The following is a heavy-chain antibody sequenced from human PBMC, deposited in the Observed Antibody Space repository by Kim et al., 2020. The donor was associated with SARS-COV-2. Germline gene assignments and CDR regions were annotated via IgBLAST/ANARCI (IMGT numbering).Heavy chain of an antibody. CDR3: ATYMSACWTGFEG. CDR2: MRGKGFGWKN. V-gene: IGHV3-49*04. Sequence: GGSLRLSCTASGFTLGDNAMDWVRQAPGKGLEWVGSMRGKGFGWKNNYAACGQGRFTISKDDCTRIVYLQVNSLRTEDTAVYDNATYMSACWTGFEGWG. J-gene: IGHJ3*01. CDR1: GFTLGDNA. D-gene: IGHD2-15*01.